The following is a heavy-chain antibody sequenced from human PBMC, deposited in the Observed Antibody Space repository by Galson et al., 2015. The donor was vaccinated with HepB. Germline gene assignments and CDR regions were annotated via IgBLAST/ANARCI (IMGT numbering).Heavy chain of an antibody. V-gene: IGHV3-7*01. Sequence: SLRLSCAASGFTFSSHWMSWVRQAPGKGLEWVACIKQDGSQKYYVDSVKGQFTLSRDNAKNSLYLQMNSLRAEDKAVYYCARGLWGYDYWGQGTLVTVSS. D-gene: IGHD3-16*01. CDR2: IKQDGSQK. CDR3: ARGLWGYDY. CDR1: GFTFSSHW. J-gene: IGHJ4*02.